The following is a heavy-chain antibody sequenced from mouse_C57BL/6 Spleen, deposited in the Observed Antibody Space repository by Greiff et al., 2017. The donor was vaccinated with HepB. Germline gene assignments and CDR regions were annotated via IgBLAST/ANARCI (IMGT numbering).Heavy chain of an antibody. V-gene: IGHV3-6*01. Sequence: EVQLQQSGPGLVKPSQSLSLTCSVTGYSITSGYYWNWIRQFPGNKLEWMGYISYDGSNNYNPSLKNRISITRDTSKNQFFLKLNSVTTEDTATYDCARGGWLLRGFDYWGQGTTLTVSS. D-gene: IGHD2-3*01. CDR1: GYSITSGYY. CDR3: ARGGWLLRGFDY. CDR2: ISYDGSN. J-gene: IGHJ2*01.